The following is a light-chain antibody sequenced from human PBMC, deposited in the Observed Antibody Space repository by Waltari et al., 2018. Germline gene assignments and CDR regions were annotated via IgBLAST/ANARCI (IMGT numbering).Light chain of an antibody. Sequence: IQMTQSPSSRSASVGDKVTITCRASQDINNALAWYQQKPGKAPNLLIYAASNLQSGVPSSFSGSGSGTDFTLTISSLQPEDFAVYYCQQRHNYPYSFGQGTKVEIK. J-gene: IGKJ2*03. CDR3: QQRHNYPYS. CDR1: QDINNA. V-gene: IGKV1D-13*01. CDR2: AAS.